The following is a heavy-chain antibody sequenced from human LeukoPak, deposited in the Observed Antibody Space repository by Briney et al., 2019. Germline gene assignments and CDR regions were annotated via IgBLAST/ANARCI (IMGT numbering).Heavy chain of an antibody. D-gene: IGHD4-23*01. Sequence: SETLSLACTVSGGSLSGYYWSWIRQSPGKSPEWIEYIHYTGTTNFNPSLKSRVTMSIDTSKNQFSLRLSSVTAADTAMYYCARRRWGEYGSWLDSWGQGILVIVSS. CDR2: IHYTGTT. CDR3: ARRRWGEYGSWLDS. J-gene: IGHJ5*01. V-gene: IGHV4-59*01. CDR1: GGSLSGYY.